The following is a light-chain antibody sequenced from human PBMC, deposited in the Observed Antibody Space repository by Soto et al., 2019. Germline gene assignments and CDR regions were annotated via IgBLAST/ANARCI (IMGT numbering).Light chain of an antibody. V-gene: IGLV2-23*02. CDR1: SSDVGSYNL. CDR2: EVS. J-gene: IGLJ1*01. CDR3: CSYAGSRRV. Sequence: QSALTQPASVSGSPGQSITISCTGTSSDVGSYNLVSWYQQHPGKAPKLMIYEVSKRPSGVSNRFSSSKSGNTASLTISGLQAEDEADYYCCSYAGSRRVFGTGTKVTVL.